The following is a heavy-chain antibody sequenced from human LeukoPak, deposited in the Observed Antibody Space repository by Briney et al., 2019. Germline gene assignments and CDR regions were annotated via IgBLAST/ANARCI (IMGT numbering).Heavy chain of an antibody. V-gene: IGHV3-30*18. CDR3: AKEFNRGLPDY. CDR1: EFTFSTYG. Sequence: GGSLRLSCAASEFTFSTYGMHWVRQAPGKGLEWVAVISYDGSNEYYADSVKGRFTISRDNSKNTLYLQMSGLRAEDTAVYYCAKEFNRGLPDYWGQGTLVTVSS. J-gene: IGHJ4*02. D-gene: IGHD2-21*01. CDR2: ISYDGSNE.